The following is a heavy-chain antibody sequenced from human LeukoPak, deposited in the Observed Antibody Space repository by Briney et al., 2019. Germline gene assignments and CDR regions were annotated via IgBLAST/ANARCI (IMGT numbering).Heavy chain of an antibody. J-gene: IGHJ3*02. Sequence: PGGSLRLSCAASGFTFSSYWMSWVRQAPGKGLEWVANIKQDGSDRYYVGSVKGRFTISRDNANNSLYLQMNRLRDEDTAVYYCARDTVRITMIVVVDDAFDIWGQGTMVTVTS. CDR2: IKQDGSDR. V-gene: IGHV3-7*01. CDR1: GFTFSSYW. CDR3: ARDTVRITMIVVVDDAFDI. D-gene: IGHD3-22*01.